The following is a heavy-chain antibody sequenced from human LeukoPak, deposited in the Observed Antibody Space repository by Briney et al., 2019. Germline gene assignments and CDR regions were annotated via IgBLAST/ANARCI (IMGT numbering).Heavy chain of an antibody. CDR3: ARARCSSTSCYTLDAFDI. CDR1: GYTFTSYY. D-gene: IGHD2-2*02. J-gene: IGHJ3*02. V-gene: IGHV1-46*01. CDR2: INPSGGST. Sequence: ASVKVSCKASGYTFTSYYMHWVRQAPGQGLEWMGIINPSGGSTSYAQKFQGRVTMTRDTSTSTVYMELSSLRSEDTAVYYCARARCSSTSCYTLDAFDIWGQGTMVTVSS.